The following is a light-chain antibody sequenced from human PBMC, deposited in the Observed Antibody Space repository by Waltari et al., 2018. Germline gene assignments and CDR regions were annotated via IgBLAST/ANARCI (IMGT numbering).Light chain of an antibody. CDR3: QQANSFPIT. Sequence: IRVTQSPSSVSASIGDRVTITCRASQGIRTWLSWYQKRPGEAPRLLIHDAISLQSGVPSRFNGGGSGTDFTLTISGLQPEDFATYYCQQANSFPITFGQGTRLDIK. CDR2: DAI. CDR1: QGIRTW. J-gene: IGKJ5*01. V-gene: IGKV1D-12*01.